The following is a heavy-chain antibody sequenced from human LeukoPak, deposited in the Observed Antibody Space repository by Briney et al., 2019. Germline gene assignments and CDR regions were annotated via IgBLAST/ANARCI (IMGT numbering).Heavy chain of an antibody. V-gene: IGHV4-4*02. J-gene: IGHJ4*02. CDR3: ARTVGAGPSAIDY. D-gene: IGHD1-26*01. CDR2: IYHSGST. CDR1: GVSISSSNW. Sequence: SGTLSLTCAVSGVSISSSNWWSWVRQPPGEGQEWIGEIYHSGSTNYNPSLKSRVTISVDKSKNQFSLKLSSVTAADTAVYYCARTVGAGPSAIDYWGQGTLVTVSS.